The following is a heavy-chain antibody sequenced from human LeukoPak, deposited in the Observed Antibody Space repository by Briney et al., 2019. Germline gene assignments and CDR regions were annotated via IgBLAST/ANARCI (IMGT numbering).Heavy chain of an antibody. V-gene: IGHV4-59*08. Sequence: PSETLSLTCTISGGSISPYYWSWIRQPPGKALEWIGYIYYSGSTNYNPSLKSRVTISLDTSKNQFSLKLSSVTAADTAVYYCARHRRGDCTNGVCYTGGYYFDYWGQGTLVTVSS. CDR1: GGSISPYY. J-gene: IGHJ4*02. D-gene: IGHD2-8*01. CDR3: ARHRRGDCTNGVCYTGGYYFDY. CDR2: IYYSGST.